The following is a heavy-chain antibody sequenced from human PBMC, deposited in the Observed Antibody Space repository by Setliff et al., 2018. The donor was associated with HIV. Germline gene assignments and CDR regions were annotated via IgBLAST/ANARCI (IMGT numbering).Heavy chain of an antibody. D-gene: IGHD4-17*01. V-gene: IGHV3-9*01. CDR1: GFTFDDYA. CDR2: ISWNSGSI. Sequence: PGGSLRLSCAASGFTFDDYAMHWVRQAPGKGLEWVSGISWNSGSIGYADSVKGRFTISRDNAKNSLYLQMNSLRAEDTALYYCASSVETDYPSFDPWGRGTLVTVSS. CDR3: ASSVETDYPSFDP. J-gene: IGHJ5*02.